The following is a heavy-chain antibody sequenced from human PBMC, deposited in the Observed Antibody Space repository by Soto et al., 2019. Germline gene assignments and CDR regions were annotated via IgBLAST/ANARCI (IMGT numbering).Heavy chain of an antibody. D-gene: IGHD1-26*01. V-gene: IGHV3-21*01. CDR2: ISSTSNYK. Sequence: PGGSLRLSCAASGLTFSSYSMNWVRQAPGKGLEWVSSISSTSNYKYYADSVKGRFTISRDNAKNSLYLQMNSLRAEDTAVYYYTTGSDYGWKLDYWGQGTLVTVSS. CDR1: GLTFSSYS. CDR3: TTGSDYGWKLDY. J-gene: IGHJ4*02.